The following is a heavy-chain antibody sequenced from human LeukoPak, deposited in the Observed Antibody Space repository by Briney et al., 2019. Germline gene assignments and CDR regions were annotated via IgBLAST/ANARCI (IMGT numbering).Heavy chain of an antibody. V-gene: IGHV4-59*11. D-gene: IGHD5-18*01. CDR3: ATIKRGSIYGYFDF. CDR1: AGSISSHY. CDR2: LLDSVNT. J-gene: IGHJ4*02. Sequence: PSETLSLTCTVSAGSISSHYWSWIRQPPGKGLEWIAYLLDSVNTKDNPSLQSRLTLSADTSKNQFSLRLSSVTAADTAVYYCATIKRGSIYGYFDFWGQGIKVTVSS.